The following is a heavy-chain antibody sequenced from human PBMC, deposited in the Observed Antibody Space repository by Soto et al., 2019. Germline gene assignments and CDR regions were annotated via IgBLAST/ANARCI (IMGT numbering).Heavy chain of an antibody. V-gene: IGHV3-30-3*01. CDR3: ARVQCSGGSCYSVYYYYGMDV. J-gene: IGHJ6*02. CDR2: ISYDGSNK. D-gene: IGHD2-15*01. CDR1: GFTFSSYA. Sequence: GGSLRLSCAASGFTFSSYAMHWVRQAPGKGLEWVAVISYDGSNKYYADSVKGRFTISRDNSKNTLYLQMNSLRAEDTAVYYCARVQCSGGSCYSVYYYYGMDVWGQGTTVTVSS.